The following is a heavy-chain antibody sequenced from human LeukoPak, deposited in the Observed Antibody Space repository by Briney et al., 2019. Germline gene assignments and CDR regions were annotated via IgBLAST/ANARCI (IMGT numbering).Heavy chain of an antibody. D-gene: IGHD3-10*01. CDR2: IYYSGST. CDR3: ARGSGYYGSGSLNWFDP. Sequence: SETLSLTCTVSGGSISSYYWSWIRQPPGKGLEWIGYIYYSGSTNYNPSLKSRVTISVDTSKNQFSLKLSSVTAADTAVYYCARGSGYYGSGSLNWFDPWGQGTLVTVSS. CDR1: GGSISSYY. J-gene: IGHJ5*02. V-gene: IGHV4-59*01.